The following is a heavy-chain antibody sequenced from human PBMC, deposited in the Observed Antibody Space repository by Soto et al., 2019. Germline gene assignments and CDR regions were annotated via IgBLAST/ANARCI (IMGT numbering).Heavy chain of an antibody. J-gene: IGHJ6*02. CDR3: ARQGFGELHGLVDV. CDR2: MGYNGFT. CDR1: GGPMNNYY. D-gene: IGHD3-10*01. Sequence: QVQLQESGPGLVKPSETLSLTCTISGGPMNNYYCSWFRQPRGQGLEWIGYMGYNGFTRYNPSLRGRVAISLVTANKQFGLTLSSVTAADTALYYCARQGFGELHGLVDVWGQGITVTVSS. V-gene: IGHV4-59*08.